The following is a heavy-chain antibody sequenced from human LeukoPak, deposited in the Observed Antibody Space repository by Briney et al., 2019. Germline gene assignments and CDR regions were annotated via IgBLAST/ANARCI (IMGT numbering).Heavy chain of an antibody. Sequence: GVCLRLSCSASGINFNSCSMNWVRQAPGKGLEWVPYISVSSSTIYYSDSVKGRFTISRDNAKNSLYLQMNSLRAEDTAVYYCAKNLESYGDSSTDDWGQGTLVTVSS. CDR2: ISVSSSTI. D-gene: IGHD4-17*01. CDR3: AKNLESYGDSSTDD. CDR1: GINFNSCS. V-gene: IGHV3-48*01. J-gene: IGHJ4*02.